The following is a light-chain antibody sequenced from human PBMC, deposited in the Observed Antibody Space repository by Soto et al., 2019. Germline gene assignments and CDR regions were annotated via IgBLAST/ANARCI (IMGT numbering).Light chain of an antibody. J-gene: IGKJ1*01. CDR1: QSVGSSY. Sequence: EIVLTQSPGTLSLSPGERATLSCRASQSVGSSYLAWYQHKPGQAPRLLIYGASSRATGIPDRFSGSESGTDFTLTISRLEPEDFALYYCQQYAGSPWTFGQGTKEEI. V-gene: IGKV3-20*01. CDR3: QQYAGSPWT. CDR2: GAS.